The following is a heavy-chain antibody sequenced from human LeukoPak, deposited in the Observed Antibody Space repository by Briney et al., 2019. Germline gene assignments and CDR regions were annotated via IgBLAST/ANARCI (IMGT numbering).Heavy chain of an antibody. Sequence: GGSLRLSCAASGFTFSSYAMHWVRQAPGKGLEWVAVISYDGSNKYYADSVKGRFTISRDNSKNTLYMQMNSLRVEDTAVYYCARDQAIDPLNYSFDYWGQGTLVTVSS. CDR3: ARDQAIDPLNYSFDY. CDR1: GFTFSSYA. D-gene: IGHD5-18*01. J-gene: IGHJ4*02. V-gene: IGHV3-30-3*01. CDR2: ISYDGSNK.